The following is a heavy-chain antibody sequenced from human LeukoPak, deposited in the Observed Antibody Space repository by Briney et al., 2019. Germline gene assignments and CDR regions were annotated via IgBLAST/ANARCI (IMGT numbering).Heavy chain of an antibody. CDR1: GGSFSGYY. D-gene: IGHD2-21*01. Sequence: PSETLSLTCAVYGGSFSGYYWSWIRQPPGKGLEWISRTDRSGSPIHVADSVKGRFSISRDIAQNSLYLQMNSLSADDTAVYYCAAAVFGDYYFKYWGQGTLVTVSS. V-gene: IGHV3-11*01. CDR3: AAAVFGDYYFKY. CDR2: TDRSGSPI. J-gene: IGHJ4*02.